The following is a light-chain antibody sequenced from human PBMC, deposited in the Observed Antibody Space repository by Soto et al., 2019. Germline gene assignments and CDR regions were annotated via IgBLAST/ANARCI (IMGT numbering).Light chain of an antibody. J-gene: IGLJ2*01. CDR2: EGS. V-gene: IGLV2-23*01. Sequence: QSALTQPASVSGSPGQSITISCTGTSSDVGSYNLVSLYQQHPGKAPKLMIYEGSKRPSGVSNRFSGSKSGNTASLTISGLQAEDEADYYCCSYAGSSTPHVVFGGGTKLTVL. CDR1: SSDVGSYNL. CDR3: CSYAGSSTPHVV.